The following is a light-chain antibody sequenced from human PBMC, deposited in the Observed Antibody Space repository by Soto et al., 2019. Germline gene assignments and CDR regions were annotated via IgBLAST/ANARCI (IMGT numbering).Light chain of an antibody. CDR1: LSVYSN. CDR2: GAS. V-gene: IGKV3-15*01. J-gene: IGKJ4*01. Sequence: EIVMTQSPATLSVSPGGRATLSCRASLSVYSNLAWYQQKPGQAPRLLIYGASTRATGIPARFSGSGAGTDFTLTISSLQSEDSAVYYCQQYNNWPPVTFGGGTRVEIK. CDR3: QQYNNWPPVT.